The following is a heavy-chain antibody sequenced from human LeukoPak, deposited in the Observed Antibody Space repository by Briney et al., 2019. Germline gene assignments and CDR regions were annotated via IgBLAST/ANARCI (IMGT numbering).Heavy chain of an antibody. D-gene: IGHD6-6*01. Sequence: PGGSLRLSCAASGFTFSSYAMHWVRQAPGKGLEWVAVISYDGSNKYYADSVKGRFTISRDNSKNTLYLQMNSLRAEDTAVYYCARELSIAARAYYYYGMDVWGQGTTVTVSS. CDR3: ARELSIAARAYYYYGMDV. J-gene: IGHJ6*02. V-gene: IGHV3-30-3*01. CDR1: GFTFSSYA. CDR2: ISYDGSNK.